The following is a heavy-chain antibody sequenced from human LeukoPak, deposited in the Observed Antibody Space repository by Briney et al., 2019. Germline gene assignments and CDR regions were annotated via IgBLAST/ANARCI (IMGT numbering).Heavy chain of an antibody. CDR1: GYTFTSYG. Sequence: ASVKVSCKASGYTFTSYGISWVRQAPGQGLEWMGWISAYNGNTNYAQKLQGRVTMTTDTATNTAYMELRSLRSDDTAVYYCARDIAVTNFDYWGQGPLLTVSS. D-gene: IGHD4-17*01. J-gene: IGHJ4*02. V-gene: IGHV1-18*01. CDR2: ISAYNGNT. CDR3: ARDIAVTNFDY.